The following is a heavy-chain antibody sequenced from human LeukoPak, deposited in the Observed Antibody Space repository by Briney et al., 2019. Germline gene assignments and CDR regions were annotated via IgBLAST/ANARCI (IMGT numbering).Heavy chain of an antibody. D-gene: IGHD5-18*01. CDR3: ATGGGYSAWDYFDY. V-gene: IGHV3-30*04. CDR1: GFTFSSYA. CDR2: ISYDGSNK. J-gene: IGHJ4*02. Sequence: GSLRLSCAASGFTFSSYAMHWVRQAPGKGLEWVAVISYDGSNKYYADPVKGRFTISRDNSKNTLYLQMNSLRAEDTAVYYCATGGGYSAWDYFDYWGQGTLVTVSS.